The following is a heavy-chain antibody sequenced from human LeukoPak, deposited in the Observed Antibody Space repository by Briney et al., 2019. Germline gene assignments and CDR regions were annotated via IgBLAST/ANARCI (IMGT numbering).Heavy chain of an antibody. D-gene: IGHD4-23*01. J-gene: IGHJ4*02. CDR1: GGSISSYY. CDR2: IYYSGST. Sequence: PSETLSLTCTVSGGSISSYYWSWIRQPPGKGLEWIGYIYYSGSTNYNPSLKSRVAISVDTSKNQFSLKLSSVTAADTAVYYCARYGASVALDYWGQGTLVTVSS. CDR3: ARYGASVALDY. V-gene: IGHV4-59*08.